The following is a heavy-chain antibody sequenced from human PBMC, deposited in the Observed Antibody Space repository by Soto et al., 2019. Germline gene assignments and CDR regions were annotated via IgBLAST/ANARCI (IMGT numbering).Heavy chain of an antibody. J-gene: IGHJ4*01. CDR3: VAGPDHAKSAY. CDR2: GLRHEFV. V-gene: IGHV4-59*13. Sequence: PSGSLYLTSTVSGDSISDYYLSWTRQPPGKGLEWIGYGLRHEFVGTNPSLTSRVTISVDTSKKQFSLRLNSVTAADTAVYYCVAGPDHAKSAYWGQGTLVTVSS. CDR1: GDSISDYY.